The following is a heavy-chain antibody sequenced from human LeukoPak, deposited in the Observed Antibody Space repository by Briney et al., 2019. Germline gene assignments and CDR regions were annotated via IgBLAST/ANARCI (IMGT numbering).Heavy chain of an antibody. Sequence: PSETLSLTCSVSGGSISTYYWSWIRQTPGKGLEWIGYVYDSGTTNYNPSLKGRVTISSDTSKNQFSLNLRSVNAADTAIYYCATHGGSLGYFDYGAREPLVTVSS. V-gene: IGHV4-59*08. CDR1: GGSISTYY. CDR2: VYDSGTT. D-gene: IGHD3-16*01. CDR3: ATHGGSLGYFDY. J-gene: IGHJ4*02.